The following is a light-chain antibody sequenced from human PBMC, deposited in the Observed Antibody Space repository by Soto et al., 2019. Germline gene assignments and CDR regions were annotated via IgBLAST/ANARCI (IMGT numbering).Light chain of an antibody. CDR2: EVV. CDR1: KNDIGVYDF. V-gene: IGLV2-8*01. Sequence: QSALTQPHSASGSPGQSVTISCTGTKNDIGVYDFVSWYQHHSGKAPRLIIYEVVQRPSGVPDRFSGSKAGNTASLTVSGLQAADEAHYFCKSDAGSNTYVCRSATTVTVL. J-gene: IGLJ1*01. CDR3: KSDAGSNTYV.